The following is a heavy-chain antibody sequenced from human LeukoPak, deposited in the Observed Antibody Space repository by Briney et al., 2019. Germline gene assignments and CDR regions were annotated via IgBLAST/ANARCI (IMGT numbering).Heavy chain of an antibody. D-gene: IGHD4-23*01. CDR2: IYSDGNT. CDR1: GFTVSNNR. Sequence: GGSLRLSCAASGFTVSNNRLSWVRQAPGMGLEWVSTIYSDGNTYYPDSVKGRFTISRDNSKNTLYLQMNSLRAEDTAVYYCASVVTPKTPFDYWGQGTLVTVSS. V-gene: IGHV3-53*01. CDR3: ASVVTPKTPFDY. J-gene: IGHJ4*02.